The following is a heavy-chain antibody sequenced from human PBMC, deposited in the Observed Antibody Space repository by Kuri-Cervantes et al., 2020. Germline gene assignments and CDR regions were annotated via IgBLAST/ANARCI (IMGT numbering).Heavy chain of an antibody. V-gene: IGHV4-39*07. D-gene: IGHD4-17*01. J-gene: IGHJ4*02. CDR2: IYYSGST. CDR1: GGSISSSSYY. CDR3: ARGDPPSAYGDYLSRPDY. Sequence: GSLRLSCTVSGGSISSSSYYWGWIRQPPGKGLEWIGSIYYSGSTYYNPSLKSRVAISVDTSKNQFSLKLTSVTAADTAVYYCARGDPPSAYGDYLSRPDYWGQGTRVTVPS.